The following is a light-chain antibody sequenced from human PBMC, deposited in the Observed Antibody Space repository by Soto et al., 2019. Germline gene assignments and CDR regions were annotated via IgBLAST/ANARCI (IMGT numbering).Light chain of an antibody. V-gene: IGKV3-20*01. CDR2: GAS. CDR1: QSVSKY. Sequence: EIVLTQSPCTLALSPGEGATLSCRASQSVSKYLAWYQQKPGQAPRLLIYGASSRATGIPDSFSGSGSGTDFTLTISRLEPEDFAVYYCQQYGGSPXTFGQGTKV. J-gene: IGKJ1*01. CDR3: QQYGGSPXT.